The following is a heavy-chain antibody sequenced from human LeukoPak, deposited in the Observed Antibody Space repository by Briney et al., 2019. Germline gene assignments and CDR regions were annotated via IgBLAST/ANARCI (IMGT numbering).Heavy chain of an antibody. J-gene: IGHJ3*02. CDR2: ISYRSSDI. CDR3: ARGDSGAFDI. CDR1: GFTLSSYN. Sequence: GGSLRLSCAASGFTLSSYNMKWVRQAPGKGLEWVSSISYRSSDIEYADSVKGRFTISRDNAKNSLYLQMNSLRAEDTAVYYCARGDSGAFDIWGQGTMVTVSS. V-gene: IGHV3-21*01. D-gene: IGHD1-26*01.